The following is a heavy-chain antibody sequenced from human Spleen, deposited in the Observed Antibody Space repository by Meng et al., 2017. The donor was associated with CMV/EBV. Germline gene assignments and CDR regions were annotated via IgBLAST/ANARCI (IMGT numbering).Heavy chain of an antibody. D-gene: IGHD2-15*01. CDR1: GYSFTGYF. V-gene: IGHV1-18*04. CDR2: ISIYNTNT. J-gene: IGHJ6*02. Sequence: ASVKVSCKASGYSFTGYFMHWVRQAPGQGLEWMGWISIYNTNTYYAQNLQDRVTMTIDRSSTTAYLELRSLTSDDPAVYYCAREGVLLGRAYYYSGMDVWGQGTTVTVSS. CDR3: AREGVLLGRAYYYSGMDV.